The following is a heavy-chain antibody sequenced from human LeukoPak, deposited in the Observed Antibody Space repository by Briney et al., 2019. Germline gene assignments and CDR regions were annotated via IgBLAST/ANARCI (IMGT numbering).Heavy chain of an antibody. Sequence: ASVKVSCTASGYTFTGYYMHWVRQAPGQGLEWMGRINPNSGGTNYAQKFQGRVTMTRDTSISTAYMELSRLRSDDTAVYYCARDLYYYDSSGYYYYIDYWGQGTLVTVSS. D-gene: IGHD3-22*01. V-gene: IGHV1-2*06. CDR2: INPNSGGT. J-gene: IGHJ4*02. CDR1: GYTFTGYY. CDR3: ARDLYYYDSSGYYYYIDY.